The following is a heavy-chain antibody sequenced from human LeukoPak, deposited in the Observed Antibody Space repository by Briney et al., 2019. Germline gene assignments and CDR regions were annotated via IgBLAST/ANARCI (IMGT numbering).Heavy chain of an antibody. D-gene: IGHD6-13*01. J-gene: IGHJ4*02. Sequence: GGSLRLSCAASGFTFSTSAMHWVRQAPGKGLEWVSTISGSGDNTYYPDSVKGRFTISRDNSKNTLYLQMNSLSAEDTSIYYCAILAGSAAATRGQGTLVTVSS. CDR1: GFTFSTSA. CDR3: AILAGSAAAT. V-gene: IGHV3-23*01. CDR2: ISGSGDNT.